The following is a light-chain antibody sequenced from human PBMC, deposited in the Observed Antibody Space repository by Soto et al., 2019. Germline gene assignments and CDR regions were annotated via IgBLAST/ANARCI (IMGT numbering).Light chain of an antibody. CDR2: DAS. CDR1: QSISSW. CDR3: QQYNSYPLT. Sequence: DIQMTQSPSPLSASVGDRVTTTCPASQSISSWLAWYQQKPGKAPKLLIYDASSFESGVPSRFSGSGSGTECTLTISSLQPDDVATYYCQQYNSYPLTFGGGTKVDIK. V-gene: IGKV1-5*01. J-gene: IGKJ4*01.